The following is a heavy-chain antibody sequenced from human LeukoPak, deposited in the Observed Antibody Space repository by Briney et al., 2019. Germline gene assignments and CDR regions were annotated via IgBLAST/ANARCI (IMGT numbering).Heavy chain of an antibody. CDR1: GFTFSSYG. CDR2: IWYDGSNK. J-gene: IGHJ4*02. V-gene: IGHV3-33*01. D-gene: IGHD2-21*01. Sequence: GGSLRLSCAASGFTFSSYGMHWVRQAPGKGLEWVAVIWYDGSNKYYADSVKGRFTISRDNSKNTLYLQMNSLRAEDTAVYYCARDLGPYNFDYWGQGTLVTVSS. CDR3: ARDLGPYNFDY.